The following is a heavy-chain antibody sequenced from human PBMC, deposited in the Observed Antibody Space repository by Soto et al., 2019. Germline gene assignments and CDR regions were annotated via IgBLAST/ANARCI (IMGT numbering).Heavy chain of an antibody. D-gene: IGHD1-26*01. CDR2: ISGSGGST. CDR1: GFTFSSYA. V-gene: IGHV3-23*01. J-gene: IGHJ4*02. CDR3: AQDRDYSWSYYFDY. Sequence: GGSLRLSCAASGFTFSSYAMSWVRQAPGKGLEWVSSISGSGGSTYYADSVKGRFTISRDNSKNTLYLQMNSLRAEDAAVYYCAQDRDYSWSYYFDYWGQGTLVTVSS.